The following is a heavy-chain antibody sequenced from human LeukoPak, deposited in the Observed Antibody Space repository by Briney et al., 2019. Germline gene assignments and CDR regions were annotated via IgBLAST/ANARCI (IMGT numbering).Heavy chain of an antibody. J-gene: IGHJ3*02. CDR2: IRSKTYGGST. CDR3: ARGGDFGVPAPLGIDAFDI. V-gene: IGHV3-49*03. CDR1: GFTFGDYA. D-gene: IGHD2-2*01. Sequence: GGSLRLSCTASGFTFGDYAMSWFRQAPGKGLEWVGFIRSKTYGGSTEYAASVKARFTISRDDSKSIADLQINSLKTEDTAVYYCARGGDFGVPAPLGIDAFDIRGQGTMVTVSS.